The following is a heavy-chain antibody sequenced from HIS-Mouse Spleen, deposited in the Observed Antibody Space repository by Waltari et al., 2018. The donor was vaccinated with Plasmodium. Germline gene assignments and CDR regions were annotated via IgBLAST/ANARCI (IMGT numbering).Heavy chain of an antibody. Sequence: QVQLQQWGAGLLKPSETLSLTCAVYGGSFSVYYWSWIREPPGKGREWIGEINHSGSTNYNPSLKSRVTISVDTSKNQFSLKLSSVTAADTAVYYCARVGRSSSGWYFDLWGRGTLVTVSS. CDR2: INHSGST. J-gene: IGHJ2*01. CDR1: GGSFSVYY. V-gene: IGHV4-34*01. D-gene: IGHD6-6*01. CDR3: ARVGRSSSGWYFDL.